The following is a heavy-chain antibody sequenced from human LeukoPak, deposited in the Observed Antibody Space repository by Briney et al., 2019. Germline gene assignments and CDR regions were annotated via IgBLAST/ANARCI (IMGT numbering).Heavy chain of an antibody. CDR3: ARFEGSGWYWFDP. Sequence: ASVKVPCTASGYAFTSYYMHWVRQAPGQGLEWMGIINPSGGSTSYAQKFQGRVTMTRDTSTSTVYMELSSLRSEDTAVYYCARFEGSGWYWFDPWGQGTLVTVSS. CDR1: GYAFTSYY. J-gene: IGHJ5*02. CDR2: INPSGGST. D-gene: IGHD6-19*01. V-gene: IGHV1-46*01.